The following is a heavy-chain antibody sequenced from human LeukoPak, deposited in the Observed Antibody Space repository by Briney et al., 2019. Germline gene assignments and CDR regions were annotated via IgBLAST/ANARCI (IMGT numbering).Heavy chain of an antibody. CDR1: GGSISSSSYY. CDR3: AAPRITMVRGVIVNHDN. J-gene: IGHJ4*02. D-gene: IGHD3-10*01. Sequence: SETLSLTCTVSGGSISSSSYYWGWIRQPPGKGLEWIGSIYYSGSTYYNPSLKSRVTISVDTSKNQFSLKLSSVTAADTAVYYCAAPRITMVRGVIVNHDNWGQGTLVTVSS. CDR2: IYYSGST. V-gene: IGHV4-39*07.